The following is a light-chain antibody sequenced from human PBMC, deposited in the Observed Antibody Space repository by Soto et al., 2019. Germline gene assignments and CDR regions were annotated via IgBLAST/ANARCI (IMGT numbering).Light chain of an antibody. CDR2: AAS. CDR3: QNYNSAPIT. Sequence: FVLTQSQVNVSWSAWGTGTLACNLSQSVTNSELAWYQQKPGQAPRLLIYAASSRATGIPDRFSGGGSGTDFTLTISSLQPEDVGTYYCQNYNSAPITFGQGTRLEI. CDR1: QSVTNSE. V-gene: IGKV3-20*01. J-gene: IGKJ5*01.